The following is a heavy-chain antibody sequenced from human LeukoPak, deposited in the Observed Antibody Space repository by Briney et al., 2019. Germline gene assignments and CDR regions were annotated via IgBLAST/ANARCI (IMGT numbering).Heavy chain of an antibody. CDR2: INHSGST. CDR3: ARVVGYCSGGSCYPLPYYYYGMDV. V-gene: IGHV4-34*01. CDR1: GGSFSGYY. J-gene: IGHJ6*04. Sequence: ETLSLTCAVYGGSFSGYYWSWIRQPPGKGLEWIGEINHSGSTNYNPSLKSRVTISVDTSKNQFSLKLSSVTAADTAVYYCARVVGYCSGGSCYPLPYYYYGMDVWGKGTTVTVSS. D-gene: IGHD2-15*01.